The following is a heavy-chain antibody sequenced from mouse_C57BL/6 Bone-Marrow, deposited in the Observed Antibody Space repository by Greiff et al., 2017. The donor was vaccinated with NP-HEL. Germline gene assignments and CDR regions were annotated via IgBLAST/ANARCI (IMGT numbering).Heavy chain of an antibody. CDR1: GFTFTDYY. CDR2: IRNKANGYTT. D-gene: IGHD1-1*01. CDR3: ARYGSSPFAY. J-gene: IGHJ3*01. Sequence: DVQLVESGGGLVQPGGSLSLSCAASGFTFTDYYMSWVRQPPGKALEWLGFIRNKANGYTTEYSASVKGRFTISRDNSQSILYLQMNALRAEDSATYYCARYGSSPFAYWGQGTLVTVSA. V-gene: IGHV7-3*01.